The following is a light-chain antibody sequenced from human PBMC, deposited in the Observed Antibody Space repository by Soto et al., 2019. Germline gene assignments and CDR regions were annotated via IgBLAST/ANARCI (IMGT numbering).Light chain of an antibody. V-gene: IGLV1-47*01. CDR3: AAWDDSLSAHVV. CDR1: SSNIGSNY. J-gene: IGLJ2*01. CDR2: RNN. Sequence: QSVLTQPPSESGTPGQRVTISCSGSSSNIGSNYVYWYQQLPGTAPKLLIYRNNQRPSGVPDRFSGSKSGTSASLAISGLRSKDEADYYCAAWDDSLSAHVVFGGGTKLTVL.